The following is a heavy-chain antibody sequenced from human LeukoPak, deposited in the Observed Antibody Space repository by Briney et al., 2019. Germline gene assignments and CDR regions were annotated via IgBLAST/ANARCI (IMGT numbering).Heavy chain of an antibody. CDR2: ISYDGSNK. Sequence: PGRSLRLSCAASGFTFSSYGMHWVRQAPGTGLEWVAVISYDGSNKYYADSVKGRFTISRDNSKNTLYLQMNSLRAEDTAVYYCAKDRENSGSYYFDYWGQGTLVTVSS. CDR3: AKDRENSGSYYFDY. D-gene: IGHD1-26*01. CDR1: GFTFSSYG. V-gene: IGHV3-30*18. J-gene: IGHJ4*02.